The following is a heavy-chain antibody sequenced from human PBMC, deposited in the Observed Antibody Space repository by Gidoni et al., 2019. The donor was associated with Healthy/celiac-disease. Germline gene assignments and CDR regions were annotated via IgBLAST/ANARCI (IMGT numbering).Heavy chain of an antibody. CDR3: AILDCSSTSCEEDY. CDR2: INHSGST. Sequence: QVQLQQWGAGLLKPSETLSLTCAVYGGSFSVYYWSWIRQPPGKGLEWIGEINHSGSTNYNPSLKSRVTISVDTSKNQFSLKLSSVTAADTAVYYCAILDCSSTSCEEDYWGQGTLVTVSS. D-gene: IGHD2-2*01. J-gene: IGHJ4*02. CDR1: GGSFSVYY. V-gene: IGHV4-34*01.